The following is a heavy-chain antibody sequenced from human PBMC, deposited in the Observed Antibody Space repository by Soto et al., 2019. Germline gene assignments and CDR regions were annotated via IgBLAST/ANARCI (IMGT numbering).Heavy chain of an antibody. Sequence: PGGSLRLSCAASGFTFSSYGMHWVRQAPGKGLEWVAAIWYDGSNKYYADSVKGRFTISRDNSKNTLYLQMNSLRVEDTAVYYCARDHSYYYDSSGHNWFDPWGQGTLVTVSS. CDR3: ARDHSYYYDSSGHNWFDP. V-gene: IGHV3-33*01. CDR1: GFTFSSYG. CDR2: IWYDGSNK. D-gene: IGHD3-22*01. J-gene: IGHJ5*02.